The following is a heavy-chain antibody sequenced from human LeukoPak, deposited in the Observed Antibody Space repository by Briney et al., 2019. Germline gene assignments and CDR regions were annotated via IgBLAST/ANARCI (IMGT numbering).Heavy chain of an antibody. Sequence: GGSLRLSCVASGFTFSNYAMSWVRQAPGKGLEWVSGISGGGTGTFYADSGKGRFTISRDNSKNTLYLQMNSLRAEDTAVYYCAKDWGDRITMIVAPMDVWGQGTTVTVSS. CDR1: GFTFSNYA. V-gene: IGHV3-23*01. D-gene: IGHD3-22*01. J-gene: IGHJ6*02. CDR2: ISGGGTGT. CDR3: AKDWGDRITMIVAPMDV.